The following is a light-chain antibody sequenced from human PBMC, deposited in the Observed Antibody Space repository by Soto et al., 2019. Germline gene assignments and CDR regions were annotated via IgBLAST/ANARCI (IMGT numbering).Light chain of an antibody. CDR1: NSDVGAYNY. CDR2: DVS. J-gene: IGLJ3*02. V-gene: IGLV2-14*03. CDR3: SSFTTSTTLV. Sequence: QPVLTQPASVSGSPGQSITISCAGSNSDVGAYNYVSWYQQHPGKAPKLIIFDVSNRPSGVSDRFSASKSGNTASLTISGLQAEDEADYYCSSFTTSTTLVFGGGTKLTVL.